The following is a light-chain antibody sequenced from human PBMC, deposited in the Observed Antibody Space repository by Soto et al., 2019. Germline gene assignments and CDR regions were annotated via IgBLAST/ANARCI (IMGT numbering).Light chain of an antibody. CDR2: GVS. Sequence: QSVLPQPASVSGSPGQSITISCTGTISDFVIYNYVSWYQQHPGKAPKLMLYGVSNRPSGVSNRFSGSKSGNTASLTISGLQAEDEADYYCSSHTTSSALQVFGTGTKV. CDR3: SSHTTSSALQV. J-gene: IGLJ1*01. V-gene: IGLV2-14*01. CDR1: ISDFVIYNY.